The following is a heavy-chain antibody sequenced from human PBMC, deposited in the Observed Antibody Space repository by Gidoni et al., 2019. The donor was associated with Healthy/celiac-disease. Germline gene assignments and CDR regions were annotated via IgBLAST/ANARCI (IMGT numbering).Heavy chain of an antibody. D-gene: IGHD6-19*01. V-gene: IGHV4-30-2*01. CDR3: ARAYVAGIGDAFDI. J-gene: IGHJ3*02. CDR2: IYHSGST. CDR1: GGSLSSGGYS. Sequence: QLQLQESGSGLVKPSQTLSLTCAVSGGSLSSGGYSWSWIRQPPGKGLEWIGYIYHSGSTYYNPSLKSRVTISVDRSKNQFSLKLSSVTAADTAVYYCARAYVAGIGDAFDIWGQGTMVTVSS.